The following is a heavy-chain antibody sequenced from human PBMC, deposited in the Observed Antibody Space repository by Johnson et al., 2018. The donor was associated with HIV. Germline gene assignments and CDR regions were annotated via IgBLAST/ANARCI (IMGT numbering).Heavy chain of an antibody. Sequence: QVQLVESGGGVVQPGRSLRLSCAASGFTFSSYAMHWVRQAPGQGLEWVAVISYDGSNKYYADSVKGRVTISRDNAKNTVDLQMNSLRVEDTAVYYCAKVDCGGDTCAGFDPFNLWGQGTLVTVSS. CDR1: GFTFSSYA. CDR3: AKVDCGGDTCAGFDPFNL. CDR2: ISYDGSNK. V-gene: IGHV3-30-3*01. D-gene: IGHD2-21*01. J-gene: IGHJ3*01.